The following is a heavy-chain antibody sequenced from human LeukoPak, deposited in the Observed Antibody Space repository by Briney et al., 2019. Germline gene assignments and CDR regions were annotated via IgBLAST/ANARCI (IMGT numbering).Heavy chain of an antibody. D-gene: IGHD6-19*01. CDR3: ARGIAVVYYFDY. J-gene: IGHJ4*02. V-gene: IGHV4-34*01. Sequence: SETLSLTCAVYGGSFSGYYWSWIRRPPGKGLEWIGEINHSGSTNYNPSLKSRVTISVDTSKNQFSLKLSSVTAADTAVYYCARGIAVVYYFDYWGQGTLVTVSS. CDR1: GGSFSGYY. CDR2: INHSGST.